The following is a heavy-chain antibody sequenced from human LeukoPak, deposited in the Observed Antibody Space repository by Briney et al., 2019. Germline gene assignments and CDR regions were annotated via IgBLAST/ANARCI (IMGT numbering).Heavy chain of an antibody. CDR3: AKDSVGVAGPDY. CDR2: IWYDGTNK. Sequence: GGSLRLSCATSGFTFSIYDMNWVRQAPGKGLEWVAVIWYDGTNKFYADSVKGRFTISRDNSKNTLYLQMNSLRAEDTAVYYCAKDSVGVAGPDYWGQGSLVTVSS. V-gene: IGHV3-33*06. J-gene: IGHJ4*02. CDR1: GFTFSIYD. D-gene: IGHD6-19*01.